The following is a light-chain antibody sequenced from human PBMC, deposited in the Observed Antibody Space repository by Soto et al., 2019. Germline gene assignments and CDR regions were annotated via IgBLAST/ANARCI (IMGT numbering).Light chain of an antibody. CDR3: QQYFSSSWT. CDR1: QSIDSRY. Sequence: EIVLTQSPGTLSSSPGERATLSCRASQSIDSRYLAWYQHKPGQAPRLLISPTSSRATVIPDRFEGSGSGTDYPLSINRLEPQDVAGYYCQQYFSSSWTFGHGTQV. J-gene: IGKJ1*01. V-gene: IGKV3-20*01. CDR2: PTS.